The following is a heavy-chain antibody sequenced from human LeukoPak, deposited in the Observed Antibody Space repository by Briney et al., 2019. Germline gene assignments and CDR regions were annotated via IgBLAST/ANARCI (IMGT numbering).Heavy chain of an antibody. V-gene: IGHV4-39*01. Sequence: SETLSLTCTVSGDSISNYNYHWGWIRQPPGKGLEWIVTIYYSGNTYYNPSLKSRVTMSVDTSKNQCSLRLSSVTATDTAVYYCARHPSGYVDYWGQGTLVTVSS. CDR3: ARHPSGYVDY. CDR2: IYYSGNT. J-gene: IGHJ4*02. CDR1: GDSISNYNYH. D-gene: IGHD3-3*01.